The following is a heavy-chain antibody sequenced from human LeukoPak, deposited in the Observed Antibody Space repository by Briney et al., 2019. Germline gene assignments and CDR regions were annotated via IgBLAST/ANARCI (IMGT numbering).Heavy chain of an antibody. Sequence: GGSLRLSCAASGFSVSSNYMSWVRQPPGKGLEWVSLIFSDGRTFYADSVKGRFTISRDNSKNTLSLQMNSLRGEDTAMYYRVRDSGSWYHLGYWGQGTLVTVSS. D-gene: IGHD6-13*01. CDR2: IFSDGRT. V-gene: IGHV3-53*01. CDR3: VRDSGSWYHLGY. CDR1: GFSVSSNY. J-gene: IGHJ4*02.